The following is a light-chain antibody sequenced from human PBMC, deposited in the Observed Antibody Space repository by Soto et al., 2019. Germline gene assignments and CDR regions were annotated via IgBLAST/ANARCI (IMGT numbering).Light chain of an antibody. V-gene: IGKV3-15*01. Sequence: EIVMTQSPATLSVSPGERATLSFRASQSVSSNLAWYQQKPGQAPRLLIYDASTRATGIPARFSGSGSGTEFTLTISSLHSEDCAVYHCQQYSDWPITFGQGTRLEIK. CDR1: QSVSSN. CDR3: QQYSDWPIT. J-gene: IGKJ5*01. CDR2: DAS.